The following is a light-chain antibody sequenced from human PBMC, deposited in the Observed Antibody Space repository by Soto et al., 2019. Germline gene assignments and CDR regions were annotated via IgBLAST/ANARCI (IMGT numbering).Light chain of an antibody. J-gene: IGLJ1*01. CDR3: NSYTTLSNRV. Sequence: QSVLTQPPSASGSPGQSVTISCTGTKNDIGVYDFVSWYQHHPGKAPRLIIYEVVQRPSGVPDRFSGSKSGNTASLTVSGLQAADEADYYCNSYTTLSNRVFGTGTKVTVL. CDR1: KNDIGVYDF. V-gene: IGLV2-8*01. CDR2: EVV.